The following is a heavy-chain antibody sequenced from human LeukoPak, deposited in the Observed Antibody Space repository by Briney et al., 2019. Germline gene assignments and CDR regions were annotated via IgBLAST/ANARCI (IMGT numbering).Heavy chain of an antibody. CDR2: IKSKTDGGTT. D-gene: IGHD6-13*01. CDR1: GFTFSNAW. Sequence: PGGSLRLSCAASGFTFSNAWMSWVRQAPGKGLEWVGRIKSKTDGGTTDYAAPVKGRFTISRDDSKNTLYLQMNSLRAEDTAVYYCAAMRQLVLGYYNYYYMDVWGKGTTVTVSS. J-gene: IGHJ6*03. CDR3: AAMRQLVLGYYNYYYMDV. V-gene: IGHV3-15*01.